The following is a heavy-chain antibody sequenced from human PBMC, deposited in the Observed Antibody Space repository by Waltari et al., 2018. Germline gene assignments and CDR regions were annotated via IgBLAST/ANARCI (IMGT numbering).Heavy chain of an antibody. J-gene: IGHJ4*02. V-gene: IGHV4-30-4*08. CDR3: ARAGYPGLAFDY. CDR2: IYYSGST. Sequence: QVQLQESGPGLVKPSQTLSLTCPVPGGSISRGDYYWSWIRQPPGKGLEWIGYIYYSGSTYYNPSLKSRVTISVDTSKNQFSLKLSSVTAADTAVYYCARAGYPGLAFDYWGQGTLVTVSS. D-gene: IGHD1-1*01. CDR1: GGSISRGDYY.